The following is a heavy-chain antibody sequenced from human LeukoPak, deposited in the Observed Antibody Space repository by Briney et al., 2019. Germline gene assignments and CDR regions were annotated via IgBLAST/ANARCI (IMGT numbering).Heavy chain of an antibody. CDR2: VSYDGSNK. V-gene: IGHV3-30*04. Sequence: PGGPLGLSCAAPGFTFSSYAMHWVRQAPGKGLEWVAVVSYDGSNKYYAAPVKGRFTISRDNSKNPLNLQMNILRAEDTPLYYCAKGAEIATVFFDYWGRGTLVSVSS. CDR3: AKGAEIATVFFDY. CDR1: GFTFSSYA. J-gene: IGHJ4*02. D-gene: IGHD5-24*01.